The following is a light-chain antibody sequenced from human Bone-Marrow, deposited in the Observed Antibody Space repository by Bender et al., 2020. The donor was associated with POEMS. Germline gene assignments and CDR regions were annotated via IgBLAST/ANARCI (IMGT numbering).Light chain of an antibody. V-gene: IGLV3-21*02. CDR1: KLGIKS. CDR3: QAWDSSTAV. CDR2: DVK. Sequence: SYVLTQSPSLSVAPGQTARIACGGDKLGIKSVHWYQQKPGQAPMLVVYDVKHRPSGIPARFSGSNSGNTATLTISGTQAMDEADYYCQAWDSSTAVFGGGTKLTVL. J-gene: IGLJ2*01.